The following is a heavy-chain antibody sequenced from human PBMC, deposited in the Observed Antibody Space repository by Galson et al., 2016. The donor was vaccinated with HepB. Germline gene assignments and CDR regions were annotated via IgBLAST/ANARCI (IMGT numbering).Heavy chain of an antibody. CDR2: ISGNNDHT. J-gene: IGHJ4*02. V-gene: IGHV1-18*01. CDR3: AIAVAGNFDY. D-gene: IGHD6-19*01. Sequence: SVKVSCKASGYTFTSYGITWLRQAPGHGLEWMGWISGNNDHTNYAQKLQGRVTMTTDTSTSTAYMELRSLRSDDTAVYYCAIAVAGNFDYWGQGTLVTVSS. CDR1: GYTFTSYG.